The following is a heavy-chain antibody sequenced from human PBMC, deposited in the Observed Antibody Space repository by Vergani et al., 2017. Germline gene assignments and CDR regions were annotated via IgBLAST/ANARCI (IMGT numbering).Heavy chain of an antibody. CDR1: GGSMSGYY. V-gene: IGHV4-59*01. CDR3: GRVADFYGLGSRLLDL. Sequence: QVQLQESGPGQVKPSETLSLTCSVSGGSMSGYYWSWIRQPPGKELEWIGYMYHSGSTNYNPSLETRVTISGDTSKNQFSLKLNSVTAADTAVYYCGRVADFYGLGSRLLDLWGQGILVTVSS. D-gene: IGHD3-10*01. CDR2: MYHSGST. J-gene: IGHJ5*02.